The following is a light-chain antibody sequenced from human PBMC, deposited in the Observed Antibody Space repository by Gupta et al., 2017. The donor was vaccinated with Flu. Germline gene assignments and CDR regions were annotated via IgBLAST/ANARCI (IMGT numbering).Light chain of an antibody. Sequence: QSALTQPASVSGSPGQSITISCTGTSRDVGGYSYVSWYQQHPGKAPKLMIYEVSNRPSGVSNRFSGSKSGNTASLTIAGLQAEEEADYYCSSETSSSNLEVFGGGTKLTVL. CDR3: SSETSSSNLEV. CDR2: EVS. CDR1: SRDVGGYSY. J-gene: IGLJ3*02. V-gene: IGLV2-14*01.